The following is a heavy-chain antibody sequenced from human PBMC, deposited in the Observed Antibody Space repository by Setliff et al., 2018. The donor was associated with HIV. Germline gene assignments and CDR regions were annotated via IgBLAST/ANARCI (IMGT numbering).Heavy chain of an antibody. CDR3: ARAYNVYDYRFDSSGYDY. V-gene: IGHV3-48*03. J-gene: IGHJ4*02. CDR1: GFTFSTYE. D-gene: IGHD3-22*01. Sequence: GGSLRLSCATSGFTFSTYEMNWVRQAPGKGLEWVSYMTASGSKIYYADSVKGRFTISRDNAKNSLYLQMNSLRAEDTAVYYCARAYNVYDYRFDSSGYDYWGQGTLVTVSS. CDR2: MTASGSKI.